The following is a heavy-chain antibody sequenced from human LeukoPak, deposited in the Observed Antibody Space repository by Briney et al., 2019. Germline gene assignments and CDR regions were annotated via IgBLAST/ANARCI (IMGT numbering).Heavy chain of an antibody. CDR1: GGSISSSSYY. CDR3: AGSSDAFDI. V-gene: IGHV4-39*01. CDR2: IYYSGST. J-gene: IGHJ3*02. D-gene: IGHD6-13*01. Sequence: SETLSLTCTVSGGSISSSSYYWGWIRQPPGKGLEWIGSIYYSGSTYYNPSLKSRVTMSVDTSKNQFSLKLSSVTAADTAVYYCAGSSDAFDIWGQGTMVTVSS.